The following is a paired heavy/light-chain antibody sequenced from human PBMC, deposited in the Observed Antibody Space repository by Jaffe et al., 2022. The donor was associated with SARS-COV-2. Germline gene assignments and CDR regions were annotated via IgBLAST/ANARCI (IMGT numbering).Light chain of an antibody. J-gene: IGKJ4*01. Sequence: DIQMTQSPSSLSASVGDRVTITCRASQNIDSYLNWYQQKPGKAPNLLIYTASSLQSGVPSRFSGGGSGTDFTLTISGLRPEDFATYYCQQTYSIPLTFGGGTKVEIK. CDR3: QQTYSIPLT. CDR2: TAS. V-gene: IGKV1-39*01. CDR1: QNIDSY.
Heavy chain of an antibody. CDR2: IWYDGSNK. V-gene: IGHV3-33*01. J-gene: IGHJ6*02. Sequence: QVHLVESGGGVAQPGRSLRLSCAASGFAFRNHGMHWVRQAPGKGLEWVAVIWYDGSNKYYADSVKGRFTISRDDSENTLYLQMNSLRAEDTAVYYCARTLGGYCSGGACYGFDYYYGMDVWGQGTTVTVSS. CDR3: ARTLGGYCSGGACYGFDYYYGMDV. D-gene: IGHD2-15*01. CDR1: GFAFRNHG.